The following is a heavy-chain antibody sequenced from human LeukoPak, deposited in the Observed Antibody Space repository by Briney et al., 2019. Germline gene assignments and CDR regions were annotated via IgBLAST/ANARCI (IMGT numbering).Heavy chain of an antibody. CDR1: GASISSSY. Sequence: KASETLSLTCTVSGASISSSYWTWIRQPPGKGLEWIGDISYTGSTRYNPSLKSRVSISVDTSTNQFSLKLSSVTAADTVVYYCARDALPVYYYGSGNPAGRDAFDIWGQGTMVTVSS. D-gene: IGHD3-10*01. CDR3: ARDALPVYYYGSGNPAGRDAFDI. V-gene: IGHV4-59*12. J-gene: IGHJ3*02. CDR2: ISYTGST.